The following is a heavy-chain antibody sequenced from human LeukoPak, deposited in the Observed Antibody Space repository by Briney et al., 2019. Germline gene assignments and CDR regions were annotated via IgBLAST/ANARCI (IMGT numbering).Heavy chain of an antibody. CDR1: GGSISSYY. Sequence: PSETLSLTCTVSGGSISSYYWSWIRQPPGKGLEWIGYIYYSGSTNYNPSLKSRVTISVDTSKNQFSLKLSSVTAADTAVYYCAREGYCSSTSCYLYYYYYGMDVWGQGTTVTVSS. CDR2: IYYSGST. D-gene: IGHD2-2*01. CDR3: AREGYCSSTSCYLYYYYYGMDV. V-gene: IGHV4-59*12. J-gene: IGHJ6*02.